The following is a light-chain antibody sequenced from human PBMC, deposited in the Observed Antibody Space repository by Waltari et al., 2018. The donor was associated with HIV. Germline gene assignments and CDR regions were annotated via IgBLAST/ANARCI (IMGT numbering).Light chain of an antibody. CDR2: YDT. CDR3: QVWDSSTDHVV. Sequence: SPVLTQPPSVSVAPGQTASIPCAAPTIGRKSVHWYQQKPGQAPVLVMVYDTDRPAGIPERFSGSNSANTAILTISRVGAGDEADYYCQVWDSSTDHVVFGGGTKLTVL. V-gene: IGLV3-21*04. J-gene: IGLJ2*01. CDR1: TIGRKS.